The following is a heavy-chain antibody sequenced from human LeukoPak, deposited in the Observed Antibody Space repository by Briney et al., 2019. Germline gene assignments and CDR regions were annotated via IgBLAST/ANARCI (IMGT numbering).Heavy chain of an antibody. CDR1: GFSFSTDA. CDR2: ISSNGRGT. D-gene: IGHD1-26*01. Sequence: GGSLRLSCVASGFSFSTDAMHWVRQAPGKGLEWVSAISSNGRGTYYANSMKGRFTISRDNSKNMVYLQMASLRGEDTAVYYCTRWSGSCYSWGQGTLVTVSS. J-gene: IGHJ5*02. V-gene: IGHV3-64*01. CDR3: TRWSGSCYS.